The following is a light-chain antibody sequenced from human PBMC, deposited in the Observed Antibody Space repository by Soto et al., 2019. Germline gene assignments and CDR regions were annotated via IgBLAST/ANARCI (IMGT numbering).Light chain of an antibody. CDR3: QQANSFPLT. Sequence: DIQMTQSPSSLSASVGDRVTITCRASETIASYVNWYQQRPGKAPKLVIYDASSLQSGVPSRFSGSGSGTDFTLTISSLQPEDFATYYCQQANSFPLTFGGGTKVEI. V-gene: IGKV1-39*01. CDR2: DAS. CDR1: ETIASY. J-gene: IGKJ4*01.